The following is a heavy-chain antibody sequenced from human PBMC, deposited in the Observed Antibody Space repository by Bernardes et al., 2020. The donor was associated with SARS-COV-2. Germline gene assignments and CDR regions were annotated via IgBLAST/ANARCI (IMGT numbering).Heavy chain of an antibody. V-gene: IGHV3-74*01. CDR2: IDHYGSTI. CDR3: VRSAGMDV. CDR1: GGSISSGGYY. J-gene: IGHJ6*02. Sequence: ETLSLTCTVSGGSISSGGYYWSWVRQAPGKGLVWVSRIDHYGSTIDYADSVTGRFTISRDNSRNTLYLQMNSLRAEDTAVFYCVRSAGMDVWGQGTMVTVSS.